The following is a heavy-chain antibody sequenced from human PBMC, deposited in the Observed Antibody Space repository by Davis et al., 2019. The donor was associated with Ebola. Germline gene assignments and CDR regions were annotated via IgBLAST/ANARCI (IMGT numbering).Heavy chain of an antibody. D-gene: IGHD3-10*01. CDR1: GVSISRHY. J-gene: IGHJ4*02. V-gene: IGHV4-59*03. CDR3: SERGSSV. Sequence: PSETLSLTCTVSGVSISRHYWSWIRQPPGKRLEWIGSIYYTGNAYYNSSLASRATISVDKSKNQFSLKLTSVTAADTAMYYCSERGSSVWGQGTLVTVSS. CDR2: IYYTGNA.